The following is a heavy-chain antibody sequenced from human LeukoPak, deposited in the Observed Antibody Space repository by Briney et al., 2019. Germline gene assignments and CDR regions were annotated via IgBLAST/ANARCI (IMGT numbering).Heavy chain of an antibody. CDR2: IYTSGST. Sequence: SETLSLTCTVSGGSISSYYWSWIRQPAGKRLEWIGRIYTSGSTNYNPSLKSRVTMSVDTSKNQFSLKLSSVTAADTAVYYCARGHYDILTGSQFDYWGQGTLVTVSS. V-gene: IGHV4-4*07. D-gene: IGHD3-9*01. CDR3: ARGHYDILTGSQFDY. CDR1: GGSISSYY. J-gene: IGHJ4*02.